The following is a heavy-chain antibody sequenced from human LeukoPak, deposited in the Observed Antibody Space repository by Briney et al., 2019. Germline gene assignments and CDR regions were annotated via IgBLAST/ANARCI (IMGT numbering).Heavy chain of an antibody. CDR3: ARQPYDSSGYYYFGDY. CDR1: GGSISSSSYY. CDR2: IYYSGST. J-gene: IGHJ4*02. D-gene: IGHD3-22*01. V-gene: IGHV4-39*01. Sequence: SETLSLTCTVSGGSISSSSYYWGWIRQPPGKGLEWIGSIYYSGSTYYNPSLKSRVTISVDTSKNQFSLKLSSVTAADTAVYYCARQPYDSSGYYYFGDYWGQGTLVTVSS.